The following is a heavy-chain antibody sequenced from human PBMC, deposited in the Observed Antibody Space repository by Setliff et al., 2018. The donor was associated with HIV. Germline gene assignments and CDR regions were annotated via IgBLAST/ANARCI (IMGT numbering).Heavy chain of an antibody. J-gene: IGHJ6*03. CDR1: GFPFINYH. CDR2: ISASSVNT. Sequence: ASVKVSCKASGFPFINYHITWVRQAPGQGLEWVGSISASSVNTNYTQGRVTMTTDMSTTTAYMELRSLRSGDTAVYYCARVPVSSYYYYMDVWGAGTTVTVSS. V-gene: IGHV1-18*01. CDR3: ARVPVSSYYYYMDV. D-gene: IGHD6-13*01.